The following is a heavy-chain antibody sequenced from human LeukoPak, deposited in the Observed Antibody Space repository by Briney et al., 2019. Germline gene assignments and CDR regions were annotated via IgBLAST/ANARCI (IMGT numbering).Heavy chain of an antibody. J-gene: IGHJ4*02. D-gene: IGHD5-18*01. Sequence: GGSLRLSCAASGFTFSDYGLHWVRQAPGKGLEWVAVISYDGSKKYYADSVKGRFTISRDNSKNALYLQMNSLRAEDTAVYYCARDLHSAFDYWGQGTLVTVSS. CDR2: ISYDGSKK. CDR1: GFTFSDYG. CDR3: ARDLHSAFDY. V-gene: IGHV3-33*01.